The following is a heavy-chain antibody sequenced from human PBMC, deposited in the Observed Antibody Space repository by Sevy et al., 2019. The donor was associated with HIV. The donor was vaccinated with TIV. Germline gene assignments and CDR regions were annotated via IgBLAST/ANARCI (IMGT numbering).Heavy chain of an antibody. D-gene: IGHD3-16*01. Sequence: SKTLSLTCTVSGGSISPYFWAWIRQPAGKQLEWIGRISSSGITNSNPSLKSRVTMSIDTSKNDFSLKLSSVTAADTAFYYCARDDLETGGHNWFDLWGQGTLVTVSS. CDR2: ISSSGIT. V-gene: IGHV4-4*07. CDR3: ARDDLETGGHNWFDL. CDR1: GGSISPYF. J-gene: IGHJ5*02.